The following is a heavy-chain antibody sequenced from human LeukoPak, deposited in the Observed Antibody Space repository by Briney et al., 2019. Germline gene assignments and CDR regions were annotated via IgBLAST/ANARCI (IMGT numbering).Heavy chain of an antibody. CDR2: INQGENEK. J-gene: IGHJ4*02. Sequence: GGSLRLSCAASGFTVSNNYMNWVRQAPGKGLEWVANINQGENEKYYVDSVRGRFTISRDNTNSSVNLQMNSLRAEDTAVYYCARERDGRYFDYWGQGILVTVSS. CDR1: GFTVSNNY. CDR3: ARERDGRYFDY. V-gene: IGHV3-7*03.